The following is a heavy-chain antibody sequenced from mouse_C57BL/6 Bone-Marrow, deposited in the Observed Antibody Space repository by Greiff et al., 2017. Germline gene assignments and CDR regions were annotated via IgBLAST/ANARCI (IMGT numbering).Heavy chain of an antibody. Sequence: VKLQQSGPELVKPGASVKISCKASGYAFSSSWMNWVKQRPGTGLEWIGRIYPGDGDTNYNGKFKGKATLTADKSSSTAYMQLSSLTSEDSAVYFCARDYGRGYWYFDVWGTGTTVTVSS. V-gene: IGHV1-82*01. J-gene: IGHJ1*03. CDR3: ARDYGRGYWYFDV. CDR1: GYAFSSSW. D-gene: IGHD1-1*01. CDR2: IYPGDGDT.